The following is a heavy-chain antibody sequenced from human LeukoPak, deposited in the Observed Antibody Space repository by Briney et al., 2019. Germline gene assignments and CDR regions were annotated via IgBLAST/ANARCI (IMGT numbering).Heavy chain of an antibody. J-gene: IGHJ4*02. V-gene: IGHV3-53*01. CDR1: GFTVSSNY. CDR2: IYSGGST. D-gene: IGHD2-2*01. CDR3: ARSRYCSSTSCYSDY. Sequence: GGSLRLSCAASGFTVSSNYMSWVRQAPGKGLEWVSVIYSGGSTYYADSVKGRFTISRDNSKNTLYLQMNSLRAEDTAVYYCARSRYCSSTSCYSDYWDQGTLVTVSS.